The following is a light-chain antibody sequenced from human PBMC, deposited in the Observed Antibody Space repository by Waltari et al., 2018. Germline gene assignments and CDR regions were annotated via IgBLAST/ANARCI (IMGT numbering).Light chain of an antibody. CDR3: SSYTSSSTWV. CDR2: DVR. Sequence: QSALTQPAPVSGSPGQSITISCTGTSRNVGGYKYVSWYQQHPGKAPKFMIYDVRKRPSGVSNRFSGSKSGNTASLTISGLQAEDEADYYCSSYTSSSTWVFGGGTKLTVL. J-gene: IGLJ3*02. V-gene: IGLV2-14*01. CDR1: SRNVGGYKY.